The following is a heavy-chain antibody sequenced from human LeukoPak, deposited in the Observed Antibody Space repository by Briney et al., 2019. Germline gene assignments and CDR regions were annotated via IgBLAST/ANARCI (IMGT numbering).Heavy chain of an antibody. J-gene: IGHJ4*02. V-gene: IGHV3-30-3*01. D-gene: IGHD6-13*01. Sequence: GGSLRLSCAASGFTFSSYPMYWVRQAPGKGLEWVAVISFDGNNIYYADSVKGRFTISRDNSKNTLFLQMNSLRAEDTAVYYCAREDNLATADWGQGTLVTVSS. CDR2: ISFDGNNI. CDR3: AREDNLATAD. CDR1: GFTFSSYP.